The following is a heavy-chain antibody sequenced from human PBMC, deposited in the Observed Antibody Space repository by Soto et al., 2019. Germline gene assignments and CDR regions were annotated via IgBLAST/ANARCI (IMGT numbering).Heavy chain of an antibody. D-gene: IGHD1-26*01. CDR3: ARHRYSGRYYDFDY. J-gene: IGHJ4*02. Sequence: SETLSLTCTVSGGSISSSSYYWGWIRQPPGKGLEWIGTIYYSGSTYYNPSLKSRVTISVDTSKIQFSLKLSSVTAADTAVYYCARHRYSGRYYDFDYWGQGTLVTVSS. V-gene: IGHV4-39*01. CDR1: GGSISSSSYY. CDR2: IYYSGST.